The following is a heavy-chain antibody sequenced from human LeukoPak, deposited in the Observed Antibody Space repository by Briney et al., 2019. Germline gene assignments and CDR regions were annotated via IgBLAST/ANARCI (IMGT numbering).Heavy chain of an antibody. D-gene: IGHD1-26*01. J-gene: IGHJ3*02. CDR3: AKPRSGTSNAFDI. V-gene: IGHV3-23*01. CDR2: TSSSDAGT. Sequence: GGSLRLSCAAFGFPLSSYAMSWVRQAPGKGLEWVSATSSSDAGTYHADSVRGRFTISRDNSKNTLYLQMNSLRVEDTAIFYCAKPRSGTSNAFDIWGQGAVVTVSS. CDR1: GFPLSSYA.